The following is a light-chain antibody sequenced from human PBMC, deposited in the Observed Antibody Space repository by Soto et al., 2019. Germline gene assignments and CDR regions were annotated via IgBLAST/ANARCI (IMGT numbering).Light chain of an antibody. V-gene: IGLV1-51*01. Sequence: QSVLTQPPSVSAAPGQKVTISCSGSTSNIGKNYVCWYHQLPGTAPKLLIYDNDRRPSGIPDRFSGSKSGSSATLDITGLQTGDEADYFCATWDSSLSAVVFGGGTKLTVL. CDR3: ATWDSSLSAVV. CDR1: TSNIGKNY. J-gene: IGLJ2*01. CDR2: DND.